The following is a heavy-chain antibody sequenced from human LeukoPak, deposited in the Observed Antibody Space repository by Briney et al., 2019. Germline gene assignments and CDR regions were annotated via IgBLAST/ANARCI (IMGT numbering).Heavy chain of an antibody. CDR3: ARGRGYSGYDFVFHY. CDR2: ISSSGSNI. D-gene: IGHD5-12*01. Sequence: GGTLRLSCAASGFTFSDCYMRWVRQAPGKGLEWVSYISSSGSNIYYADSLQGRFTISRDNAKSSLYLQLSSLRAEDTAVYYCARGRGYSGYDFVFHYWGQGTLVTVSS. V-gene: IGHV3-11*01. J-gene: IGHJ4*02. CDR1: GFTFSDCY.